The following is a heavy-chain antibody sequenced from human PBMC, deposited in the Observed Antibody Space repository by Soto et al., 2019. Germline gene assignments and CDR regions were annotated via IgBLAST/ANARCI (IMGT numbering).Heavy chain of an antibody. Sequence: PSENLSLTCTVSGGSISSYYWSWIRQPAGKGLEWIGRIYTSGSTNYNPSLKSRVTMSVDTSKNQFSLKLSSVTAADTAVYYCERERDIVVLPLYYYGMDVWGQGTTGPLSS. CDR2: IYTSGST. V-gene: IGHV4-4*07. J-gene: IGHJ6*02. D-gene: IGHD2-2*01. CDR1: GGSISSYY. CDR3: ERERDIVVLPLYYYGMDV.